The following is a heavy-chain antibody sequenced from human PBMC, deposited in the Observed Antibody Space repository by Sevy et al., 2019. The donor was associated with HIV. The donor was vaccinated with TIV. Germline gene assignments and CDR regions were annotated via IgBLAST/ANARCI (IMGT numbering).Heavy chain of an antibody. CDR3: AREDGSRQYFQS. D-gene: IGHD6-13*01. J-gene: IGHJ1*01. CDR1: GFTFSSYE. V-gene: IGHV3-48*03. Sequence: GGSLRLSCVISGFTFSSYEMNWVRQAPGKGLEWVSHISNSGSIIYHEDSVKGRFTISRDNAKNSLYLQMNSLRAEDTAVYYCAREDGSRQYFQSWGQRTLVTVSS. CDR2: ISNSGSII.